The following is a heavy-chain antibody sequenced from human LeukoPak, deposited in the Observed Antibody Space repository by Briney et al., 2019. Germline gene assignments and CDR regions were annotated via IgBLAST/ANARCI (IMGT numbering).Heavy chain of an antibody. Sequence: PGGSLRLSCAASGFTFSSYSMNWVRQAPGKGLEWVSSISSSSSYIYYADSVKGRFTISRDNAKNSLYLQMNSLRAEDTAVYYCARDMPYHIPVVVPAAMEFDPWGQGTLVTVSS. CDR1: GFTFSSYS. CDR3: ARDMPYHIPVVVPAAMEFDP. D-gene: IGHD2-2*01. V-gene: IGHV3-21*01. CDR2: ISSSSSYI. J-gene: IGHJ5*02.